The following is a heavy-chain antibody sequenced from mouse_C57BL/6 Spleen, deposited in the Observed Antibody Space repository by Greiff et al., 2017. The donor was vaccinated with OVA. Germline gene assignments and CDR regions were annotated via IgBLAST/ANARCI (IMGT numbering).Heavy chain of an antibody. CDR2: INPSSGYT. V-gene: IGHV1-4*01. J-gene: IGHJ3*01. CDR1: GYTFTSYT. CDR3: ATLSDLFAY. Sequence: VQLQESGAELARPGASVKMSCKASGYTFTSYTMHWVKQRPGQGLEWIGYINPSSGYTKYKQKFKDKATLTADKSSSTAYMQLSSLTSEDSAVYYCATLSDLFAYWGQGTLVTVSA.